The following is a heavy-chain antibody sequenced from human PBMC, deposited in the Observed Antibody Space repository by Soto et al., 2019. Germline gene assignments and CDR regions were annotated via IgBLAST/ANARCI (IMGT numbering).Heavy chain of an antibody. J-gene: IGHJ4*02. CDR1: GFSLSTSGMC. D-gene: IGHD6-19*01. CDR2: IDWDEDK. CDR3: ARTLRLAVAGYGLFDY. Sequence: SGPTLVNPTQTLTLTCTFSGFSLSTSGMCVSWIRQPPGKALEWLARIDWDEDKYYSTSLKTRLTISKDTSKNQVVLTMTNMDPVDTATYYCARTLRLAVAGYGLFDYWGQGTLVTVSS. V-gene: IGHV2-70*11.